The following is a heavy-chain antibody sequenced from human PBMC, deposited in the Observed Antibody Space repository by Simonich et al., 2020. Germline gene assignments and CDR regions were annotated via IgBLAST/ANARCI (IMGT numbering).Heavy chain of an antibody. CDR2: IKKDESEQ. CDR1: GFTFSSYW. D-gene: IGHD1-26*01. CDR3: ARDGLGTAYYYYMDV. Sequence: EVQLVESGGGLVQTGGSLRLSCAASGFTFSSYWMRGVRQAPGKGLDWVANIKKDESEQYYVDALEGRFTISRDKAKNSLYLQMNILRAVDTAVYYCARDGLGTAYYYYMDVWGKGTTVTVSS. J-gene: IGHJ6*03. V-gene: IGHV3-7*01.